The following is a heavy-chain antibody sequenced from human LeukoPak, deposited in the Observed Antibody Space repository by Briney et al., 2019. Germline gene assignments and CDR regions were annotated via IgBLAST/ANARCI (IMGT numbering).Heavy chain of an antibody. CDR2: ISSNGEST. V-gene: IGHV3-64D*06. D-gene: IGHD3-22*01. J-gene: IGHJ4*02. Sequence: GGSLTLTCSASGFTFSSYAMHWVRQPPAKGREYVLAISSNGESTDYAESVKGRFTISRDNSKNTLYLQMSSLRAEDTAVYYCVKGLRYYDSSDTFDYWGQGTLVTVSS. CDR3: VKGLRYYDSSDTFDY. CDR1: GFTFSSYA.